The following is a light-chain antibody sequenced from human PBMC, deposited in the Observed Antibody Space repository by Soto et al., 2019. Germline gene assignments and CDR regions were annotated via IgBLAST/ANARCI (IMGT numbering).Light chain of an antibody. V-gene: IGLV2-14*02. CDR3: SSYTSSTTRV. Sequence: QPASVSGSPGQSITISCTGTTSDVGSYNLVSWYQQYPGKAPKLMIYEGSRRPSGVSNRFSGSKSGNTASLTISGLQAEDEADYYCSSYTSSTTRVFGGGTKLTVL. J-gene: IGLJ2*01. CDR2: EGS. CDR1: TSDVGSYNL.